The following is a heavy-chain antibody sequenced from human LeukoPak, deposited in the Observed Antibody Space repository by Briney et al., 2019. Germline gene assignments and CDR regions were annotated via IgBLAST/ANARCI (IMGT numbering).Heavy chain of an antibody. J-gene: IGHJ4*02. Sequence: GASVKVSCRASGYTFIAYYMHWVRQAPGQGLEWMGWINPSSGGTNYARKFQGRVTMTRDTSISTAYMELSELRSDDTAVYYCAGQKDPRPIDYWGQGTLVTVSS. CDR1: GYTFIAYY. V-gene: IGHV1-2*02. CDR2: INPSSGGT. CDR3: AGQKDPRPIDY.